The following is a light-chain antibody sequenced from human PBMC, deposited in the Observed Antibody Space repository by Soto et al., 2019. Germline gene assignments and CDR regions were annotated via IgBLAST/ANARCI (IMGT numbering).Light chain of an antibody. CDR2: EVS. CDR3: SSYTTSSTLYV. J-gene: IGLJ1*01. V-gene: IGLV2-8*01. CDR1: SSDVGGYNY. Sequence: QSALTQPPSASGSPGQSVTISCTGTSSDVGGYNYVSWYQQHPGKAPKLMISEVSKRPSGVPDRFSGSKSGNTASLTVSGLQAEDEADYYCSSYTTSSTLYVFGTGTKVTVL.